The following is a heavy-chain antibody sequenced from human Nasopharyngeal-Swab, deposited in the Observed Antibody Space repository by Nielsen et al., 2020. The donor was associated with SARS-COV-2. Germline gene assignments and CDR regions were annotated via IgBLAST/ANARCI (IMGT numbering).Heavy chain of an antibody. CDR1: GYTFDDYG. CDR3: AKATNARYDFWSGSFDY. V-gene: IGHV3-9*03. J-gene: IGHJ4*02. CDR2: ISWDGLTI. D-gene: IGHD3-3*01. Sequence: LKISCAASGYTFDDYGMHWVRQAPGKGLEWVSGISWDGLTIGYADSVKGRFTISRDNAKNSLYLQMNSLRVEDMAFYYCAKATNARYDFWSGSFDYWGQGTLVTVSS.